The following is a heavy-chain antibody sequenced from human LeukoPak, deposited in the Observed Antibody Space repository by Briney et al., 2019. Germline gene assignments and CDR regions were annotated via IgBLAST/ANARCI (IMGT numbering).Heavy chain of an antibody. V-gene: IGHV4-59*01. CDR2: IYYSGST. Sequence: SETLSLTCTVYGGSISSYYWSWIRQPPGKGLEWIGYIYYSGSTNYNPSLKSRVTISVDTSKNQFSLKLSSVTSTHTSVYSCARVPRGGDYFDFWCQGTLVTVS. J-gene: IGHJ4*02. CDR3: ARVPRGGDYFDF. CDR1: GGSISSYY. D-gene: IGHD2-21*01.